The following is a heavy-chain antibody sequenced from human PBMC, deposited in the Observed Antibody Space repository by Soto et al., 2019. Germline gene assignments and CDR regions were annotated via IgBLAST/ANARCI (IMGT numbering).Heavy chain of an antibody. CDR2: MNPNSGNT. V-gene: IGHV1-8*02. J-gene: IGHJ6*03. CDR1: GYSFTNVD. CDR3: QITMVRGASYYMDV. Sequence: SYRASGYSFTNVDIDGVRPVPGPGLEWMGWMNPNSGNTGYAQKFQGRVTMTRNTAISTAYMELSSLRSEDTAVYYCQITMVRGASYYMDVWGKGTTVTVSS. D-gene: IGHD3-10*01.